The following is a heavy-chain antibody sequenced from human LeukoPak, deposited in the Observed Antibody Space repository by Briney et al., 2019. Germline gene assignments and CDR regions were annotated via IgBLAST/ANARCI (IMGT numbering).Heavy chain of an antibody. J-gene: IGHJ4*02. CDR2: IWYDGSNK. V-gene: IGHV3-33*08. Sequence: TGGSLRLSCAASGFTFSNYDMHWVRQAPGKGLEWVAVIWYDGSNKYYADSVKGRFTISRDNSENTLYLQMNTLRAEDTAVYYCARDPGGVVYFDYWGQGTRVTVSS. CDR3: ARDPGGVVYFDY. D-gene: IGHD2-8*01. CDR1: GFTFSNYD.